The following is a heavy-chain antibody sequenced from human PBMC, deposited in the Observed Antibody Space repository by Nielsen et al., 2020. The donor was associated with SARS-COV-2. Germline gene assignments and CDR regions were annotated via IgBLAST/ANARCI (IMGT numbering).Heavy chain of an antibody. D-gene: IGHD3-10*01. Sequence: GESLKISCAASGFTFSNAWMSWVRQAPGKGLEWVGRIKSKTDGGTTDYAAPVKGRFTISRDDSKNTLYLQMNSLKTEDTAVYYCTTDLESLVWFGSGYWGQGTLVTVSS. CDR1: GFTFSNAW. J-gene: IGHJ4*02. CDR2: IKSKTDGGTT. V-gene: IGHV3-15*01. CDR3: TTDLESLVWFGSGY.